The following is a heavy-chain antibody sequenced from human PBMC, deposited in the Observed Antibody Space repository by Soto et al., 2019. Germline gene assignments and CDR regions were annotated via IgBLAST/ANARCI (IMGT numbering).Heavy chain of an antibody. D-gene: IGHD3-10*01. CDR1: GFTFSSYA. CDR3: AKYEWFGESPPAASDY. J-gene: IGHJ4*02. Sequence: EVQLLESGGGLVQPGGSLRLSCAASGFTFSSYAMSWVRQAPGKGLEWVSAISGSGGSTYYADSVKGRFTISRDNSKNTLYLQMNSLRAEDTAVYYCAKYEWFGESPPAASDYWGQGTLVTVSS. V-gene: IGHV3-23*01. CDR2: ISGSGGST.